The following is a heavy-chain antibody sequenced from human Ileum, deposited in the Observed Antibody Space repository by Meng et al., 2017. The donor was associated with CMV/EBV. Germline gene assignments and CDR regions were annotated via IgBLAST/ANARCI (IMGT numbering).Heavy chain of an antibody. Sequence: QVQLVQSGVEVKKPGASVRVSCKASGYTFTNYGITWVRQAPGQGLEWMGWISAYNGKTKNAQNFQGRVTMTTDTATSTAYMELRSLRYDDTAVYYCARGGRLAAVGWPYPKTSFFDYWGQGTLVTVSS. CDR1: GYTFTNYG. J-gene: IGHJ4*02. V-gene: IGHV1-18*01. CDR2: ISAYNGKT. D-gene: IGHD6-13*01. CDR3: ARGGRLAAVGWPYPKTSFFDY.